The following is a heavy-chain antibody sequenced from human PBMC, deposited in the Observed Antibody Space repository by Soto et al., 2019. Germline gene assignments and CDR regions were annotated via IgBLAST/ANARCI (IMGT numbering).Heavy chain of an antibody. V-gene: IGHV3-48*02. Sequence: PGGSLRLSCAASGFTFSSYSMNWVRQAPGKGLEWVSNIDGSRNSFTYYADSVKGRFTISRDNAKNSLYLQMSSLRDEDTAVYYCARDLNYSGKLTFDFWGQGVLVTVSS. J-gene: IGHJ4*02. CDR1: GFTFSSYS. CDR3: ARDLNYSGKLTFDF. D-gene: IGHD3-10*01. CDR2: IDGSRNSFT.